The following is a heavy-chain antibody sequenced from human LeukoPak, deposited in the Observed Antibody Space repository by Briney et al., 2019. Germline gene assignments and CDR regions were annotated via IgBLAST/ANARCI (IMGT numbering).Heavy chain of an antibody. CDR1: GFSLSTSGVG. J-gene: IGHJ5*02. D-gene: IGHD3-16*02. CDR3: AHRTRYDYVWGSYRYPHNWFDP. V-gene: IGHV2-5*01. Sequence: SGPTLVKPTQTLTLACTFSGFSLSTSGVGVGWIRQPPGKALEWLALIYLYDDKRYSPSLKSRLTITKDTSKNQVVLTMTNMDPVDTAAYYCAHRTRYDYVWGSYRYPHNWFDPWGQGTLVTVSS. CDR2: IYLYDDK.